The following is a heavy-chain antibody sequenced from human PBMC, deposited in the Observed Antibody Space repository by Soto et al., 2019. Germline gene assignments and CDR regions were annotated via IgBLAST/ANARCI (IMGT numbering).Heavy chain of an antibody. CDR2: ITSSGGGT. Sequence: LRLSCAASGFTFSAYVMSWVRQAPGKGLEWVSSITSSGGGTYYADSAKGRFTVSRDNSKNTVYLQMNSLRDEDTAVYYCARAGIAVAGTGYYYGMDVWGQGTTVTVSS. CDR3: ARAGIAVAGTGYYYGMDV. CDR1: GFTFSAYV. V-gene: IGHV3-23*01. J-gene: IGHJ6*02. D-gene: IGHD6-19*01.